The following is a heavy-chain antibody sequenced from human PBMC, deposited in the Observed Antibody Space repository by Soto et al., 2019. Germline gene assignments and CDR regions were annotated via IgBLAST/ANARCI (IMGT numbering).Heavy chain of an antibody. J-gene: IGHJ4*02. V-gene: IGHV1-18*01. Sequence: GASVKVSCKASGYTFTSYGISWVRQAPGQGLEWMGWISAYNGNTNYAQKLQGRVTVTTDTSTSTAYMELRSLRSDDTAVYYCARERYSSSWKTDKDYWGQGTLVTVSS. D-gene: IGHD6-13*01. CDR1: GYTFTSYG. CDR2: ISAYNGNT. CDR3: ARERYSSSWKTDKDY.